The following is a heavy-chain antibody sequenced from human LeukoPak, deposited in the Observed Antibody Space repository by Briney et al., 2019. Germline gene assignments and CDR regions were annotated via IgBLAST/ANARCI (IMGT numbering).Heavy chain of an antibody. CDR2: INHSGST. D-gene: IGHD2-2*01. CDR3: AGGELVVVPAASNYYYYMDV. CDR1: GGSFSGYY. V-gene: IGHV4-34*01. J-gene: IGHJ6*03. Sequence: SETLSLTCAVYGGSFSGYYWSWIRQPPGKGLEWIGEINHSGSTNYNPSLKSRVTISVDTSKNQFSLKLSSVTAADTAVYYCAGGELVVVPAASNYYYYMDVWGKGTTATVSS.